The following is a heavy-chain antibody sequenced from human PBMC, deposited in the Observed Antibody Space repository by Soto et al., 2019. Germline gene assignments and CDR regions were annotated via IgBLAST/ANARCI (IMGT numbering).Heavy chain of an antibody. D-gene: IGHD2-21*01. CDR3: ARGSNSRPVDY. J-gene: IGHJ4*02. Sequence: PSETLSLTCTVSGGSISSGGYYWSWIRQHPGKGLEWIGYIYYSGSTYYNPSLKSRVTISVDTSKNQFSLKLSSVTAADTAVYYCARGSNSRPVDYWGQGTLVTVSS. V-gene: IGHV4-31*03. CDR2: IYYSGST. CDR1: GGSISSGGYY.